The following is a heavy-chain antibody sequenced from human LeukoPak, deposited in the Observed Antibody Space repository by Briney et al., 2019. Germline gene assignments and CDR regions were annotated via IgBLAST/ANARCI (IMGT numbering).Heavy chain of an antibody. J-gene: IGHJ6*02. CDR1: GFPFRDYY. CDR2: ISRGGDTL. V-gene: IGHV3-11*01. D-gene: IGHD2/OR15-2a*01. CDR3: AREVVIFSDYYYYGMDV. Sequence: GGSLRLSCAASGFPFRDYYMTWIRQAPGKGLEWISYISRGGDTLYYADSVEGRFTISRDNAKNSLFLQMNSLRADDTAVYYCAREVVIFSDYYYYGMDVWGQGTTVTVSS.